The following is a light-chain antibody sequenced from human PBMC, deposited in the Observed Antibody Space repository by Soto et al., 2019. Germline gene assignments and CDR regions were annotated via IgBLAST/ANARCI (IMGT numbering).Light chain of an antibody. CDR3: QEYGSSRT. J-gene: IGKJ1*01. CDR1: QSVSNNF. CDR2: GAS. Sequence: EIVLTQSPGTLSLSPGERATLSCRASQSVSNNFLAWYQQKPGQAPRPLIYGASNRATGIPDRFSASGSGTDFTLTISRLEPEDFAVYYRQEYGSSRTFGQGTKVDIK. V-gene: IGKV3-20*01.